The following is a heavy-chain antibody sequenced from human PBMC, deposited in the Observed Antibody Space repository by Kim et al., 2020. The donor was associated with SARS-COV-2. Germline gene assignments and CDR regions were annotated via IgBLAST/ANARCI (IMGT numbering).Heavy chain of an antibody. CDR3: ARRQWLVLGGYYFDY. CDR1: GYTFTSYY. V-gene: IGHV1-46*01. J-gene: IGHJ4*02. D-gene: IGHD6-19*01. Sequence: ASVKVSCKASGYTFTSYYMHWVRQAPGQGLEWMGIINPSGGSTSYAQKFQGRVTMTRDTSTSTVYMELSSLRSEDTAVYYCARRQWLVLGGYYFDYWGQGTLVTVSS. CDR2: INPSGGST.